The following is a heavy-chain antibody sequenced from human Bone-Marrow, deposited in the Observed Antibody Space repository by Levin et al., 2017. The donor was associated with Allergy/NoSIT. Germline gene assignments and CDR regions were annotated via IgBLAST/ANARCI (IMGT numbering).Heavy chain of an antibody. CDR3: ARDIAEGLPAHDYYGMDV. Sequence: LSLTCAASGFNFISHSMNWVRQAPGKGLEWVSSISSRSSYIYYADSVKGRFTISRDNAKNSLYLQMNSLRAEDTAVYYCARDIAEGLPAHDYYGMDVWGQGTTVTVSS. CDR2: ISSRSSYI. D-gene: IGHD2-15*01. CDR1: GFNFISHS. V-gene: IGHV3-21*01. J-gene: IGHJ6*02.